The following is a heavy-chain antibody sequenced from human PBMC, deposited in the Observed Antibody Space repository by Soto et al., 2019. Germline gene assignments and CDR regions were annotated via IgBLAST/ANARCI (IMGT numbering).Heavy chain of an antibody. D-gene: IGHD3-9*01. CDR2: ISGSGGST. CDR1: GFTFSSYA. V-gene: IGHV3-23*01. J-gene: IGHJ4*02. CDR3: AKDVYFDWLFPADYFDY. Sequence: GGSLRLSCAASGFTFSSYAMSWVRQAPGEGLEWVSAISGSGGSTYYADSVKGRFTISRDNSKNTLYLQMNSLRAEDTAVYYCAKDVYFDWLFPADYFDYWGQGTLVTVSS.